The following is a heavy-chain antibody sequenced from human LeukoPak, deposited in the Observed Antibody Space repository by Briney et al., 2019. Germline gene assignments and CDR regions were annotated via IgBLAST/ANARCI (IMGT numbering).Heavy chain of an antibody. V-gene: IGHV1-46*01. D-gene: IGHD6-19*01. Sequence: ASVKVSCKASGYTFTSYYMHWVRQAPGQGLEWMGIINPSGGSTSYAQKFQGRVTMTTDTSTSTAYMELRSLRSDDTAVYYCARGARISSGWYRPIDYWGQGTLVTVSS. CDR3: ARGARISSGWYRPIDY. J-gene: IGHJ4*02. CDR2: INPSGGST. CDR1: GYTFTSYY.